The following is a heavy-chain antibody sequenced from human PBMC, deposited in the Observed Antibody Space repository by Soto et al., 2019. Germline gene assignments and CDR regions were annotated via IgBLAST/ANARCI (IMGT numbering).Heavy chain of an antibody. CDR3: ARDVNYSFDF. J-gene: IGHJ4*02. D-gene: IGHD1-26*01. CDR2: ISSSSSLI. CDR1: GFTFSSYS. V-gene: IGHV3-48*02. Sequence: PGGSLGLSCAASGFTFSSYSMNWVRQAPGKGLEWISYISSSSSLIVYADSVRGRFTISRDNAKNSLFLQMNSLRDDDSAVYYCARDVNYSFDFWGQGALVTVSS.